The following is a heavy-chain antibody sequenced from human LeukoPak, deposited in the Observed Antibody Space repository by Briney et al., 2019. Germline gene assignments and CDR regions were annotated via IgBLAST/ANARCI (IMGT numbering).Heavy chain of an antibody. Sequence: GGSLRLSCAASGFTVSSNYMSWVRQAPGKGLEWVSVIYSGGSTYYADSVKGRFTASRDNSKNTLYLQMNSLRAEDTAIYYCARDRWFGDEDSFDIWGQGTMVTVSS. CDR2: IYSGGST. J-gene: IGHJ3*02. CDR1: GFTVSSNY. V-gene: IGHV3-53*01. D-gene: IGHD3-10*01. CDR3: ARDRWFGDEDSFDI.